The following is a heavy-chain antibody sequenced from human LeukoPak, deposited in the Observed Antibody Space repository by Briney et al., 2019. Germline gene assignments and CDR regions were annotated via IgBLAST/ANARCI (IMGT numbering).Heavy chain of an antibody. Sequence: GRSLRLSCAASGFTFDDYAMHWVRQAPGKGLEWVSGITWNGVETGYADSVRGRFTISRDSAKNSLYLQMNSLRAEDMALYYCARGSSGWAFDYWGQGTLVTVSS. D-gene: IGHD6-19*01. CDR3: ARGSSGWAFDY. V-gene: IGHV3-9*03. CDR2: ITWNGVET. CDR1: GFTFDDYA. J-gene: IGHJ4*02.